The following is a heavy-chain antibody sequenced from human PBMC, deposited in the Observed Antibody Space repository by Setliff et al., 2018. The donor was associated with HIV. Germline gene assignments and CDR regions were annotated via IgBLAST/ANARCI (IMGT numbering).Heavy chain of an antibody. CDR3: ARFRKFQLVGALDY. CDR2: ISGYNGNT. D-gene: IGHD1-26*01. J-gene: IGHJ4*02. CDR1: GYTFTSYG. Sequence: ASVKVSCKASGYTFTSYGISWVRQAPGQGLEWMGWISGYNGNTNFAQKLQGRVTMTTDTSTSTAYMELRSLRSDDTAVYYCARFRKFQLVGALDYWGQGTLVTVSS. V-gene: IGHV1-18*01.